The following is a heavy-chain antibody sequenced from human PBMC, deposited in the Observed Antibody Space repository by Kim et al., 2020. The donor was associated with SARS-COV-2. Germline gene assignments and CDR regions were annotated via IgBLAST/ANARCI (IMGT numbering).Heavy chain of an antibody. J-gene: IGHJ6*02. V-gene: IGHV3-11*06. Sequence: GRFTISRDNAKNSLYLQMNSLRAEDTAVYYCAREYSGWYGNRYYYYGMDVWGQGTTVTVSS. CDR3: AREYSGWYGNRYYYYGMDV. D-gene: IGHD6-19*01.